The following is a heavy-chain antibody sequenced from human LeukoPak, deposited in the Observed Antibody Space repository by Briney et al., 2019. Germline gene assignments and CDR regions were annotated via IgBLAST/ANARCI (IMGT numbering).Heavy chain of an antibody. D-gene: IGHD2-2*01. CDR3: SRDPGYCRSTTCYDWFDP. CDR1: GFTFGDYA. CDR2: IRGKAYGGTT. J-gene: IGHJ5*02. V-gene: IGHV3-49*04. Sequence: GGSLRLSCTASGFTFGDYAMSWVRQPPGKGLEWVGFIRGKAYGGTTEYAASVKGRFSISRDDSKSIAYLQMNSLKTEDTAVYYCSRDPGYCRSTTCYDWFDPWGQGTLVSVCS.